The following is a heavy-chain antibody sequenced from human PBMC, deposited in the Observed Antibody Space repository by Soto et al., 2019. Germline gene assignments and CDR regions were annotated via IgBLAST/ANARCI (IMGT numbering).Heavy chain of an antibody. CDR2: IYYSGST. V-gene: IGHV4-31*03. Sequence: QVQLQESGPRLVKPSQTLSLTCTVSGGSISSGGYYWSWIRQYPGKGLEWIGYIYYSGSTYYNPSLESRVTISFDTSKNQFSLKLSSVTAADTAMYYCHADWWPIGRSDTFDIWGQGTMVTVSS. CDR3: HADWWPIGRSDTFDI. J-gene: IGHJ3*02. D-gene: IGHD2-15*01. CDR1: GGSISSGGYY.